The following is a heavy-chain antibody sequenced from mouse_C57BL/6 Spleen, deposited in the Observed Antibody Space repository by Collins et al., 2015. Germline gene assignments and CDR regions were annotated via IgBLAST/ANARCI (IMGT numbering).Heavy chain of an antibody. D-gene: IGHD2-4*01. CDR3: ARGMITTAMDY. Sequence: DVQLQESGPGLVKPSQSLSLTCSVTGYSITSAYYWNWIRQFPGNKLEWMGYINYDDGNNCNPSLKNRISITRDTSKNQFFLKLNSVTTADTATYYCARGMITTAMDYWGQGTSVTVSS. J-gene: IGHJ4*01. CDR1: GYSITSAYY. V-gene: IGHV3-6*02. CDR2: INYDDGN.